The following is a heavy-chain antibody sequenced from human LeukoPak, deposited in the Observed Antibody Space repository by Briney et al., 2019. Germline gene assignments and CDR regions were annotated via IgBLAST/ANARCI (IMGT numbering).Heavy chain of an antibody. Sequence: GGSLRLSCVVSGFTVSSNYMSWFRQAPGKGLEWVANIKLDGSEKHYVDSVKGRFTMSRDNARNLLYLQMNSLRAEDTAVYYCAKSHMLAANIFDYWGQGTLVTVSS. CDR1: GFTVSSNY. CDR3: AKSHMLAANIFDY. J-gene: IGHJ4*02. CDR2: IKLDGSEK. V-gene: IGHV3-7*02. D-gene: IGHD2-15*01.